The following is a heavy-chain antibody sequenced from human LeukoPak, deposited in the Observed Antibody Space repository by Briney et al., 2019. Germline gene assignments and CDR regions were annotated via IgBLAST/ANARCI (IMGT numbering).Heavy chain of an antibody. J-gene: IGHJ4*02. CDR1: GGSISSYY. Sequence: SETLSLTCTVSGGSISSYYWSWIRQPPGKGLEWIGYIYYSGSTNYNPSLKSRVTISVDTSKNQFSLKLSSVTAADTAVYYCARDGDWQQPQLWGQGTLVTVSS. D-gene: IGHD6-13*01. CDR3: ARDGDWQQPQL. CDR2: IYYSGST. V-gene: IGHV4-59*12.